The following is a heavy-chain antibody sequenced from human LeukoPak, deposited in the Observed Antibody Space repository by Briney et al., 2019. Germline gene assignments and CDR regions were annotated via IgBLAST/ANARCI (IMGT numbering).Heavy chain of an antibody. Sequence: GGSLRLSCAASGFTFSDYYMSWIRQAPGKGLEWVSYINNNSSIIYYADSVKGRFTISRDNAKNSLYLQMHSLRSEDTAVYYCAGEGSGWYDNYWGQGTLVTVSS. D-gene: IGHD6-19*01. CDR1: GFTFSDYY. V-gene: IGHV3-11*04. J-gene: IGHJ4*02. CDR2: INNNSSII. CDR3: AGEGSGWYDNY.